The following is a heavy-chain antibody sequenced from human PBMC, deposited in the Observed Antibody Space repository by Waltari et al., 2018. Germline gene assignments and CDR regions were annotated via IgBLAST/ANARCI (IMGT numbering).Heavy chain of an antibody. Sequence: QVQLVQSGAEVKKPGASVKVSCKASGYTFTGYYMHWVRQAPGQGLGWMGRINPNRGGTNYAQKFQGRVTMTRDTSISTAYMELSRLRSDDTAVYYCARDPMGCSSTSCYYYYYMDVWGKGTTVTVSS. J-gene: IGHJ6*03. CDR3: ARDPMGCSSTSCYYYYYMDV. CDR2: INPNRGGT. D-gene: IGHD2-2*01. CDR1: GYTFTGYY. V-gene: IGHV1-2*06.